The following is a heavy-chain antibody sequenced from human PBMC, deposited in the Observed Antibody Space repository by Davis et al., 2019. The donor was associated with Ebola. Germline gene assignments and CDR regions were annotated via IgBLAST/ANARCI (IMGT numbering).Heavy chain of an antibody. D-gene: IGHD5-12*01. CDR1: GGSISSYY. J-gene: IGHJ4*02. CDR2: IYYSGST. Sequence: SETLSLTCTVSGGSISSYYWSWIRQPPGKGLEWIGYIYYSGSTNYNPSLKSRVTISVDTSKNQFSLKLSSVTAADTAVYYCARHVGYGDFGYWGQGTLVTVSS. V-gene: IGHV4-59*08. CDR3: ARHVGYGDFGY.